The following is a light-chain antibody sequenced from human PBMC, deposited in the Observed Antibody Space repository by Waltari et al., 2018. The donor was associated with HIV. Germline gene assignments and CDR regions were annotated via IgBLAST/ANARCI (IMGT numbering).Light chain of an antibody. CDR1: SPHLRSNY. Sequence: QSVLTQPPSASGTPGQRVPISCSGSSPHLRSNYVNGYQQLQGTAPKLLIYRNNQRPSGVPDRFSGSKSGTSASLAISGLRSEDEADYYCAAWDDSLSGVVFGGGTKLTVL. V-gene: IGLV1-47*01. J-gene: IGLJ2*01. CDR3: AAWDDSLSGVV. CDR2: RNN.